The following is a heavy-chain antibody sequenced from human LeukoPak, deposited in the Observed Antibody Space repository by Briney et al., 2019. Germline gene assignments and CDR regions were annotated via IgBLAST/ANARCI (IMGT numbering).Heavy chain of an antibody. D-gene: IGHD3-10*01. CDR2: IYYTGST. CDR3: GRLFPSWSHYTSLDY. Sequence: PSETLSLTCTVSGGSISSYYWTCIRQPPGKGLEWIGYIYYTGSTNYNPSLKSRVTISVDTSKNQFSLKLSSVTAADTAVYYCGRLFPSWSHYTSLDYWGQGTLVTVSS. J-gene: IGHJ4*02. CDR1: GGSISSYY. V-gene: IGHV4-59*08.